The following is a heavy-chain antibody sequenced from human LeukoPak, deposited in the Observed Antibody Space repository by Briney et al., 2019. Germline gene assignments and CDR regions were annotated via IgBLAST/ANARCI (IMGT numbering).Heavy chain of an antibody. V-gene: IGHV3-30*02. CDR2: IRYDGSNK. CDR3: ARVVLTGSRAYYYYGMDV. D-gene: IGHD4/OR15-4a*01. Sequence: GGSLRLSCAASGFTFSSYGMHWVRQAPGKGLEWVAFIRYDGSNKYYADSVKGRFTISRDNSKNTLYLQMNSLRAEDTAVYYCARVVLTGSRAYYYYGMDVWGQGTTVTVSS. CDR1: GFTFSSYG. J-gene: IGHJ6*02.